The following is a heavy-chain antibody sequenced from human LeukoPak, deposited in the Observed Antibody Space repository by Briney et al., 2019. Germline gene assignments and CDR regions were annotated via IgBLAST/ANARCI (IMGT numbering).Heavy chain of an antibody. CDR2: INHSGST. J-gene: IGHJ3*02. D-gene: IGHD2-2*02. V-gene: IGHV4-34*01. Sequence: PSETLSLTCAVYGGSFSGYYWSWIRQPPGKGLEWIGEINHSGSTNYNPSLKRRVTISVDTSKNQFSLKLSSVTAADTAVYYCARHGGPKHRYCSSTSCYTSLRVVPPFGAFDIWGQGTMVTVSS. CDR1: GGSFSGYY. CDR3: ARHGGPKHRYCSSTSCYTSLRVVPPFGAFDI.